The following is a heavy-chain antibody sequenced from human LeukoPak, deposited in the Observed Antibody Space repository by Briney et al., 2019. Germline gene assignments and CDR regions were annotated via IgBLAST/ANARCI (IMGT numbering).Heavy chain of an antibody. CDR2: IYYSGST. V-gene: IGHV4-59*08. CDR1: GDSINNYY. CDR3: ARHRGSGSPYFDY. Sequence: SEALSLTCTVSGDSINNYYWSWIRQSPGKGLEWIGYIYYSGSTKYNPSLKSRVIILVDTSKNQFSLKLSSVTAADTATYYCARHRGSGSPYFDYWGQGTLVTVSS. J-gene: IGHJ4*02. D-gene: IGHD3-10*01.